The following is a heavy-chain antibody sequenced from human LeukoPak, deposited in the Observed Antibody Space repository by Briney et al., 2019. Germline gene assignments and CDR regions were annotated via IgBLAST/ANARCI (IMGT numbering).Heavy chain of an antibody. CDR1: GFTFSSYA. D-gene: IGHD1-26*01. CDR3: AKDKGWGYSAYDCYGMDV. V-gene: IGHV3-23*01. Sequence: PGRSLRLSCAASGFTFSSYAMNWVRQAPGKGLEWVSAISGSGSSTYYADSVKGRFTISRDNSKNTLYLQMNSLRAEDTAVYYCAKDKGWGYSAYDCYGMDVWGQGTTVTVSS. J-gene: IGHJ6*02. CDR2: ISGSGSST.